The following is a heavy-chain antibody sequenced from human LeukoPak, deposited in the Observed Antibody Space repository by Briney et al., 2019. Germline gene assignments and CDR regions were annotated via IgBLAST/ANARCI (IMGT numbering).Heavy chain of an antibody. CDR1: GFTFSTYD. CDR3: AKAPVTTCRGAYCYPFDY. D-gene: IGHD2-21*01. CDR2: ISGSGGST. V-gene: IGHV3-23*01. Sequence: GGTLRLSCVASGFTFSTYDMSWVRQAPGKGLRWVSVISGSGGSTYYADSVKGRFTISRDSSKNTLFLQMNRLRPEDAAVYYCAKAPVTTCRGAYCYPFDYWGQGTLVTVSS. J-gene: IGHJ4*02.